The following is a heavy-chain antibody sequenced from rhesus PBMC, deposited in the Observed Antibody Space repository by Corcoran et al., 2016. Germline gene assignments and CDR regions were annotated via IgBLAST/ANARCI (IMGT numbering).Heavy chain of an antibody. Sequence: EVQLVESGGGWVQPGGSLRLPCTGSGFTLSCSYRYWVRQAPGKGLEWVSAINTGGGSTWYTDSVKGRFTISKENAKNTLYLQMDSLRAEDTAVYYCAKDLKGAGYGLDSWGQGVVVTVSS. CDR3: AKDLKGAGYGLDS. CDR2: INTGGGST. CDR1: GFTLSCSY. J-gene: IGHJ6*01. V-gene: IGHV3-8*01.